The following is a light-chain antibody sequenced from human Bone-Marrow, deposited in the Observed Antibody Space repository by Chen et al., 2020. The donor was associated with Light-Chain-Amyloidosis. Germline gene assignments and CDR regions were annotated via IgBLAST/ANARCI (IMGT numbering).Light chain of an antibody. Sequence: DIVMTQTPLSLSVTPGQPASISCKSSQSLLQSDGETYLYWYLQKPGQPPQLLVYEVTNGFSGVPERCGGSGSGTDFTLEINRVEDEDVGVYYCMQSIQLHRTFGGGTKVEIK. CDR1: QSLLQSDGETY. CDR3: MQSIQLHRT. V-gene: IGKV2D-29*01. CDR2: EVT. J-gene: IGKJ4*01.